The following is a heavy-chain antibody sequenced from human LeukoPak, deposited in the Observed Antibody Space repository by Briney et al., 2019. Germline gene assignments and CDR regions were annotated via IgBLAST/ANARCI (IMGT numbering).Heavy chain of an antibody. V-gene: IGHV5-51*01. CDR2: IYPADSDT. CDR1: GYSFTSYW. Sequence: GESLKISCKGSGYSFTSYWIAWVRQMPGKGLEWMGIIYPADSDTRYSPSFQGQVAISVDESIRTAYLQWSSLKASDSAIYYCASPFHRSIWFSFDYWGQGTLVTVSS. CDR3: ASPFHRSIWFSFDY. J-gene: IGHJ4*02. D-gene: IGHD6-13*01.